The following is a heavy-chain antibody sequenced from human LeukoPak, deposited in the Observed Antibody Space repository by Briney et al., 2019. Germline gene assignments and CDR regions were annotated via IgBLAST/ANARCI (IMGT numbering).Heavy chain of an antibody. CDR1: SGSISSYY. CDR2: IYTSGST. V-gene: IGHV4-4*07. D-gene: IGHD3-9*01. Sequence: PSETLSLTCTVSSGSISSYYWSWIRQPAGKGLEWIGRIYTSGSTNYNPSLKSRVTMPVDTSKNQFSLKLSSVTAADTAVYYCARVRYFDSLGAFDIWGQGTMVTVSS. J-gene: IGHJ3*02. CDR3: ARVRYFDSLGAFDI.